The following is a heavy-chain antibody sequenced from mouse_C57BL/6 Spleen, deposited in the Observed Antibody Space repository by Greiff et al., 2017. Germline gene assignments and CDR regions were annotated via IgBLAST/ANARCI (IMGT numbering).Heavy chain of an antibody. D-gene: IGHD2-3*01. CDR3: ARDGRNDGYPFAY. J-gene: IGHJ3*01. CDR1: GYTFTSYW. V-gene: IGHV1-69*01. Sequence: VQLQQPGAELVMPGASVKLSCKASGYTFTSYWMHWVKQRPGQGLEWIGEIDPSDSYTNYNQKFKGKSTLTVDKSSSTAYMQLSSLTSEDSAVYYCARDGRNDGYPFAYWGQGTLVTVSA. CDR2: IDPSDSYT.